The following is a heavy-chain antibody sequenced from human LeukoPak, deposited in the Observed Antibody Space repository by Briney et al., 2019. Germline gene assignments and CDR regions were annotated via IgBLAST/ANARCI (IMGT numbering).Heavy chain of an antibody. V-gene: IGHV4-39*01. CDR3: ARHAKLGEMYNWFDP. CDR1: GGFISSNSYY. CDR2: IYYSGST. Sequence: PSETLSLTCTVSGGFISSNSYYWGWIRQPPGKGLEWIGSIYYSGSTYYNSSLKSRVTMSVDTSKNQFSLKLSSVTAADTAVYYCARHAKLGEMYNWFDPWGQGTLVTVSS. J-gene: IGHJ5*02. D-gene: IGHD3-16*01.